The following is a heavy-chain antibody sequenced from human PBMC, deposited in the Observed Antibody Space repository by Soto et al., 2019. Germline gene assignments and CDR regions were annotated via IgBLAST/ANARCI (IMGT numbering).Heavy chain of an antibody. CDR3: AIWGYQYDSSGFRDYIMDV. CDR2: IYYSGST. J-gene: IGHJ6*02. CDR1: GGSISSSTYY. V-gene: IGHV4-39*01. Sequence: PSETLSLTCTVSGGSISSSTYYWGWIRQPPGKGLEWIGSIYYSGSTYYDPSLKSRVTISVDTSKNQFSLRLSSVPAADTAVYYCAIWGYQYDSSGFRDYIMDVWGQGTTVTVSS. D-gene: IGHD3-22*01.